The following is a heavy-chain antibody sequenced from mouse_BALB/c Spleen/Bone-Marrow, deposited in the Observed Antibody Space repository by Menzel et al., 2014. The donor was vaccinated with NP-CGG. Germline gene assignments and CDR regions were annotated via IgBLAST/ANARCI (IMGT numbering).Heavy chain of an antibody. CDR1: GYSITSGYS. V-gene: IGHV3-1*02. CDR3: SRHLTGYAMDY. D-gene: IGHD4-1*01. J-gene: IGHJ4*01. CDR2: IQHSGST. Sequence: EVQLQQSGPDLVKPSQSLSLTCTVTGYSITSGYSWHWIRQFPGNTLEWMGYIQHSGSTNYNPSLKSRISITRDTSKNQFFLQLNSVTPEDTATYYCSRHLTGYAMDYWGQGTSVTVSS.